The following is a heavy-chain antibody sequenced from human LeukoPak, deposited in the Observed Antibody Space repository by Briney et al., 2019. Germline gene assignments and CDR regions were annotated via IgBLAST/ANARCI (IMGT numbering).Heavy chain of an antibody. CDR2: IKQDGSEK. CDR1: GFTFSSYW. J-gene: IGHJ4*02. Sequence: GGSLRLSCADSGFTFSSYWMSWVRQAPGKGLEWVANIKQDGSEKYYVDSVKGRFTISRDNAKNSLYLQMNSLRAEDTAVYYCARDRSGSYASSDYWGQGTLVTVSS. D-gene: IGHD1-26*01. V-gene: IGHV3-7*03. CDR3: ARDRSGSYASSDY.